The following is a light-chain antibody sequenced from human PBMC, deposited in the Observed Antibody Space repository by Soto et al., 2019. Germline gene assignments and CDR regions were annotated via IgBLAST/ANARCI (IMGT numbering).Light chain of an antibody. J-gene: IGLJ2*01. V-gene: IGLV1-40*01. CDR2: GNI. CDR3: QSYDSSLSVV. Sequence: QSVLTQPPSVSGAPGQRVTISCTRSSSNIGAGYDVHWYQQLPGTAPKILIYGNINRPSGVPDRFSGSKSSTSASLAITGLQAEDEADYYCQSYDSSLSVVFGGGTKLTVL. CDR1: SSNIGAGYD.